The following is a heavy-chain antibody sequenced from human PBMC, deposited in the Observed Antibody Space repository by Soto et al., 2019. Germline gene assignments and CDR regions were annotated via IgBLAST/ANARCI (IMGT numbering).Heavy chain of an antibody. CDR3: ARGGKDSSSWYYYYYYMDV. CDR2: IYYSGST. D-gene: IGHD6-13*01. V-gene: IGHV4-59*01. Sequence: PSETLSLTCTVSGGSISSYYWSWIRQPPGKGLEWIGYIYYSGSTNYNPSLKSRVTISVDTSKNQFSLKLSSVTAADTAVYYCARGGKDSSSWYYYYYYMDVWGKGNTVTVSS. CDR1: GGSISSYY. J-gene: IGHJ6*03.